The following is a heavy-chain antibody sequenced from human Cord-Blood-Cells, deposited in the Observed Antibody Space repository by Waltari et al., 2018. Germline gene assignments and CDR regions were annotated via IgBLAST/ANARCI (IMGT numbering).Heavy chain of an antibody. CDR2: MNPNSGNT. D-gene: IGHD6-6*01. J-gene: IGHJ3*02. CDR3: ARVGQLVI. CDR1: GYPFTSLD. V-gene: IGHV1-8*03. Sequence: VQLVQSGAEVKKSGASVKASCKSSGYPFTSLDNNRVRHATGQGLEWMGWMNPNSGNTGYAQKFQGRVTITRNTSISTAYMELSSLRSEDTAVYYCARVGQLVIWGQGTMVTVSS.